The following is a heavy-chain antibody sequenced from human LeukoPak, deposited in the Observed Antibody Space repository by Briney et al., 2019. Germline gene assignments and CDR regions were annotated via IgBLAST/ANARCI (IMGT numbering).Heavy chain of an antibody. CDR2: IYYSGTT. J-gene: IGHJ4*02. D-gene: IGHD6-13*01. CDR1: GGSISSGDYY. V-gene: IGHV4-30-4*01. CDR3: AREGAAAGEFDY. Sequence: SQTLSLTCTVSGGSISSGDYYWSWLRQPPGKGLEWIGYIYYSGTTYYNPSLKSRVTISIDTSKNQFSLKLSSVTAADTAVYYCAREGAAAGEFDYWGQGTLVTVSS.